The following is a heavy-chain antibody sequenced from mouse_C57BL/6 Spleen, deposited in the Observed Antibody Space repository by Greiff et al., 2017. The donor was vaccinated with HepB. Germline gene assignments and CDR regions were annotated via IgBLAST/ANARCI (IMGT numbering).Heavy chain of an antibody. CDR3: ARGDYDDSAWFAY. D-gene: IGHD2-4*01. CDR1: GFTFSDYG. V-gene: IGHV5-17*01. Sequence: EVKLMESGGGLVKPGGSLKLSCAASGFTFSDYGMHWVRQAPEKGLEWVAYISSGSSTIYYADTVKGRFTISRDNAKNTLFLQMTSLRSEDTAMYYCARGDYDDSAWFAYWGQGTLVTVSA. CDR2: ISSGSSTI. J-gene: IGHJ3*01.